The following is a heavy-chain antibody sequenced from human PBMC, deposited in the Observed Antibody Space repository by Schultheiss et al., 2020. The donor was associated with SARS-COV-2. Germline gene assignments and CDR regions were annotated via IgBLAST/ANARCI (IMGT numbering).Heavy chain of an antibody. V-gene: IGHV3-11*06. CDR2: ISSSSSYT. D-gene: IGHD6-6*01. Sequence: GGSLRLSCAASGFAFSAYYMSWIRQAPGKGLEWVSYISSSSSYTNYADSVKGRFTISRDNAKNTLWLQMNSLRAEDTAVYYCAREEAARHYYYYGMDVWGQGTTVTVSS. J-gene: IGHJ6*02. CDR1: GFAFSAYY. CDR3: AREEAARHYYYYGMDV.